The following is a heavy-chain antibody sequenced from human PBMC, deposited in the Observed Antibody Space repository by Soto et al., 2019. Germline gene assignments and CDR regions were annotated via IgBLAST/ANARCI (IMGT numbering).Heavy chain of an antibody. CDR2: IIPIFGTA. CDR3: ARVGPVTYAFDY. V-gene: IGHV1-69*06. D-gene: IGHD2-21*02. CDR1: GGTFSSYA. Sequence: GASVKVSCKASGGTFSSYAISWVRQAPGQGLEWMGGIIPIFGTANYAQKFQGRVTITADKSTSTAYMELSSLRSEDTAVYYCARVGPVTYAFDYWGQGTLVTVSS. J-gene: IGHJ4*02.